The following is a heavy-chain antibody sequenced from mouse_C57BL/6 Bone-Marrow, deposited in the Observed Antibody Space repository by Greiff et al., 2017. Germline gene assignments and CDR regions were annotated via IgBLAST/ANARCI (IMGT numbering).Heavy chain of an antibody. D-gene: IGHD1-1*01. Sequence: VQLQQSGAELVRPGASVKLSCTASGFNIKDDYMHWVKQRPEQGLEWIGWIDPENGDTEYASKFQGQATITTDTSSNTDYLQLSSLTSEDTAVYYRTTWGGTTVYDAMDYWGQGTSVTVSS. CDR2: IDPENGDT. CDR1: GFNIKDDY. J-gene: IGHJ4*01. CDR3: TTWGGTTVYDAMDY. V-gene: IGHV14-4*01.